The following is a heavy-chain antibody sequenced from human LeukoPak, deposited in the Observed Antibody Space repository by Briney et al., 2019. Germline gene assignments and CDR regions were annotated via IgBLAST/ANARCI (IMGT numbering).Heavy chain of an antibody. V-gene: IGHV3-48*03. CDR2: ISSSGTTI. CDR3: ARGNLFTGWYDLYYFDY. Sequence: PGGSLRLSCAASGFTFSGYEMNWVRQAPGKGLEWVSYISSSGTTIYYADSVEGRFIISRDNAKNSLYLQMNSLRAEDTAVYHCARGNLFTGWYDLYYFDYWGQGTLVTVSS. D-gene: IGHD6-19*01. CDR1: GFTFSGYE. J-gene: IGHJ4*02.